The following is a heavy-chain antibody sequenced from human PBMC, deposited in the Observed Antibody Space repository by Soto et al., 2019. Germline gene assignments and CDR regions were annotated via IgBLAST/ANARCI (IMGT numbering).Heavy chain of an antibody. CDR2: IYYSGST. J-gene: IGHJ4*02. V-gene: IGHV4-31*03. D-gene: IGHD6-6*01. Sequence: PSETLSLTCTVSGGSISSGGYYWSWIRQHPGKGLEWIGYIYYSGSTNYNPSLKSRVTISVDTSKNQFSLKLSSVTAADTAVYYCARGRLAARPFDYWGQGTLVTVSS. CDR1: GGSISSGGYY. CDR3: ARGRLAARPFDY.